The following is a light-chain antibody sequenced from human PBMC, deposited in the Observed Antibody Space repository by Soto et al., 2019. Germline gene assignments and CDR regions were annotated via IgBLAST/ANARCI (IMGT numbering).Light chain of an antibody. Sequence: EIVMTQSPATLSVSPGERATLSCRASQFISNNLVWYQQKPGQAPRLLIYGASTRATGIPARFSGSGSGTEVTLTITSLQSEDVAVYYCQQYDNWPRTFGQGTKVEIK. J-gene: IGKJ1*01. CDR2: GAS. CDR3: QQYDNWPRT. CDR1: QFISNN. V-gene: IGKV3-15*01.